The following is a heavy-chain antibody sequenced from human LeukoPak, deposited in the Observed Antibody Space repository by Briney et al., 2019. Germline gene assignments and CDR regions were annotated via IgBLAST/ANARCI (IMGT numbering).Heavy chain of an antibody. CDR3: ARAYYFDSSGYDDAFDI. Sequence: SETLSLTCTVSGGSISNYYWTWIRQPPGKGLEWIGFIYYSGRTSYNPSLKSRVTISVDTSKNQFSLKQSSVTAADTAVYYCARAYYFDSSGYDDAFDIWGQGTMVTVSS. D-gene: IGHD3-22*01. CDR1: GGSISNYY. V-gene: IGHV4-59*01. J-gene: IGHJ3*02. CDR2: IYYSGRT.